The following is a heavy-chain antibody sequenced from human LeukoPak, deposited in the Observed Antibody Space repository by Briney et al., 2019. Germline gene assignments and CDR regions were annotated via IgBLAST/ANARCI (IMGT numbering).Heavy chain of an antibody. CDR1: GVSISSSSYY. V-gene: IGHV4-39*07. CDR2: IYYSGST. D-gene: IGHD6-19*01. J-gene: IGHJ4*02. Sequence: SETLSLTCTVSGVSISSSSYYWGWIRQPPGKGLEWIGSIYYSGSTNYNPSLKSRVTISVDTSKNQFSLKLSSVTAADTAVYYCAVTPYSSGWYSFDYWGQGTLVTVSS. CDR3: AVTPYSSGWYSFDY.